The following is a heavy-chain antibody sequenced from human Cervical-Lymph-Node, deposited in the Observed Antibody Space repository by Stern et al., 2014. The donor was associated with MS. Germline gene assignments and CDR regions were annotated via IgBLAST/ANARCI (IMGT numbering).Heavy chain of an antibody. J-gene: IGHJ4*02. CDR3: TRGASSVFDY. CDR2: TYYRSKWNN. CDR1: GDSVSSDSAA. V-gene: IGHV6-1*01. Sequence: QVQLVQSGPGLVKPSQTLSLTCAISGDSVSSDSAAWTWIRQSPSRGLEWLGRTYYRSKWNNDYAVSVRGRISINADTSKNQFSLQLNSVTPEDTAVYYCTRGASSVFDYWGQGTLVTVSS. D-gene: IGHD6-19*01.